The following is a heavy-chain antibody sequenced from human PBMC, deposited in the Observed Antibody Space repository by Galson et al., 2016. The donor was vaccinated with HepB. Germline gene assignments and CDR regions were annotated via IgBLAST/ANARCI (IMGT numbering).Heavy chain of an antibody. CDR3: ARDHLWAFDY. Sequence: SLRLSCAASGFTFSSYSMKWVRQAPGKGLEWVSDISSGAIYYSDSVKGRFTIPRDNAKNSLYLQMNGLRAEDTAVYYCARDHLWAFDYWGQVSLVTVSS. CDR1: GFTFSSYS. V-gene: IGHV3-48*04. D-gene: IGHD7-27*01. J-gene: IGHJ4*02. CDR2: ISSGAI.